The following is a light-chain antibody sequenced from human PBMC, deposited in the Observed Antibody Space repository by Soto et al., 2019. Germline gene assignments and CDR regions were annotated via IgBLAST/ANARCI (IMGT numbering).Light chain of an antibody. J-gene: IGKJ5*01. CDR3: QQLDSMPIT. CDR1: QSINNY. CDR2: SAS. Sequence: DIQMTQSPASLSVSVGDRVTITCRASQSINNYLNWYLQRPGQAPKLLIRSASTLQRGVPSRFSGSGSRTEFTLTIADLQPDDFGTYYCQQLDSMPITFGQGTRLEIK. V-gene: IGKV1-39*01.